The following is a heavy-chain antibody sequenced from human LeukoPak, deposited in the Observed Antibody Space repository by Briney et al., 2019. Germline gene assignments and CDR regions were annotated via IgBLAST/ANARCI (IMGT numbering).Heavy chain of an antibody. D-gene: IGHD3-22*01. CDR2: ISASGSYT. CDR1: GFSFSDEY. V-gene: IGHV3-11*06. Sequence: KPGGSLRLSCAASGFSFSDEYMSWIRQAPGQGLEWISYISASGSYTNYADSVKGRFTISRDNAKNSLYLEMNSLRAEDTAVYYCARDLPYNYDSSGYYDYWGQGTLVTVSS. J-gene: IGHJ4*02. CDR3: ARDLPYNYDSSGYYDY.